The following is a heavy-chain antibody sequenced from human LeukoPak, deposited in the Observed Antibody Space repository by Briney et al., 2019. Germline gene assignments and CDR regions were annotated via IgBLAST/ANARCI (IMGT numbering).Heavy chain of an antibody. J-gene: IGHJ4*02. Sequence: AGGSLRLSCAASGFTFSSYGMSWVRQAPGKGLEWVSAISGSGGSTYYADSVKGRFTISRDNSKNTLYLQMNSLRAEDTAVYYCAKDIYYYDSSGYYPAFDYWGQGTLVTVSS. D-gene: IGHD3-22*01. CDR3: AKDIYYYDSSGYYPAFDY. CDR1: GFTFSSYG. CDR2: ISGSGGST. V-gene: IGHV3-23*01.